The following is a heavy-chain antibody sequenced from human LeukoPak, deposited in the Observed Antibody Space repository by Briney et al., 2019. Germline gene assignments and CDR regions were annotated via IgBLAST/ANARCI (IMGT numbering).Heavy chain of an antibody. V-gene: IGHV1-2*02. CDR1: GYTFTGHY. D-gene: IGHD3-9*01. J-gene: IGHJ4*02. CDR3: ARGKAAYDILTGYWPAPPDY. Sequence: ASVKVSCKASGYTFTGHYMHWVRQAPGQGLEWMGWINPNSGGTNYAQKFQGRVTMTRDTSISTAYMELSRLRSDDTAVYYCARGKAAYDILTGYWPAPPDYWGQGTLVTVSS. CDR2: INPNSGGT.